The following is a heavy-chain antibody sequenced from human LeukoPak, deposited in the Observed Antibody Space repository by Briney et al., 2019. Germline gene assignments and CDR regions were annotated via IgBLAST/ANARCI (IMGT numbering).Heavy chain of an antibody. J-gene: IGHJ4*02. CDR2: INHSGST. CDR1: GGSFSGYY. CDR3: ATRMSAAGTSFDY. Sequence: KSSETLSLTCAVYGGSFSGYYWSWIRQPPGKGLEWLGEINHSGSTNYNPSLKSRVTISVDTSKNQFSLKLSSVTAADTAVFYCATRMSAAGTSFDYWGQGTLVTVSS. V-gene: IGHV4-34*01. D-gene: IGHD6-13*01.